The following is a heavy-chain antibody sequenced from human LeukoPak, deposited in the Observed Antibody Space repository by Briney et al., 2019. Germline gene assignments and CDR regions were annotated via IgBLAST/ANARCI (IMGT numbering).Heavy chain of an antibody. Sequence: GGSLRLSCAASGFTFSSYSMNWVRQAPGKGLEWVSYISSSSSTIYYADSVKGRFTISRDNAKNSLYLQMNSLRAEDTAVYYCAKGKIAVAGLDDFDYWGQGTLVTVSS. CDR3: AKGKIAVAGLDDFDY. CDR1: GFTFSSYS. D-gene: IGHD6-19*01. V-gene: IGHV3-48*01. J-gene: IGHJ4*02. CDR2: ISSSSSTI.